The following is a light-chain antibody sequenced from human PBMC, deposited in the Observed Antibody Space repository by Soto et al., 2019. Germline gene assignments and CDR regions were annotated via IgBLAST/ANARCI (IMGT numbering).Light chain of an antibody. V-gene: IGKV1-5*03. CDR3: QQYHSFSRT. Sequence: DIQMTQSPSTLSASVGGRVTITCRASQSISVWLAWYQQKPGKAPKPLIYKASSLESGVPSRFSGSGSGTEFTLTISSLQPDEFATYFCQQYHSFSRTFGPGTRVEI. CDR1: QSISVW. J-gene: IGKJ1*01. CDR2: KAS.